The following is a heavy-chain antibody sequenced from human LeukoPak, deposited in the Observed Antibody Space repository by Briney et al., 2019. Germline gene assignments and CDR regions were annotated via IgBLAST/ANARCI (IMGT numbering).Heavy chain of an antibody. CDR2: INHSGST. CDR1: GGSFSGYY. D-gene: IGHD2-21*02. Sequence: SETLSLTCAVYGGSFSGYYWSWIRQPPGKRLEWIGEINHSGSTNYNPSLKSRVTISVDTSKNQFSLKLSSVTAADTAVYYCAGNTYCGGDCYSGPFDYWGQGTLVTVSS. CDR3: AGNTYCGGDCYSGPFDY. J-gene: IGHJ4*02. V-gene: IGHV4-34*01.